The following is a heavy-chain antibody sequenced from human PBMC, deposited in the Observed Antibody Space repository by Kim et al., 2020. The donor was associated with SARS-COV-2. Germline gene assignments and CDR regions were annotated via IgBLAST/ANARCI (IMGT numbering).Heavy chain of an antibody. D-gene: IGHD6-19*01. V-gene: IGHV3-21*01. CDR3: ARDRAVAGTYVRGERYFDL. Sequence: GGSLRLSCAASGFTFSSYSMNWVRQAPGKGLEWVSSISSSSSYIYYADSVKGRFTISRDNAKNSLYLQMNSLRAEDTAVYYCARDRAVAGTYVRGERYFDLWGRGTLVTVSS. J-gene: IGHJ2*01. CDR1: GFTFSSYS. CDR2: ISSSSSYI.